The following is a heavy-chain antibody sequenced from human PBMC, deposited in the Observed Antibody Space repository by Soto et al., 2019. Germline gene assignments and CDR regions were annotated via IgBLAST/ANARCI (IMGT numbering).Heavy chain of an antibody. CDR2: ISYDGSNK. CDR1: GFTFSYYG. Sequence: GGSLRLSCAASGFTFSYYGMHWVRQAPGKGLEWVAVISYDGSNKYYADSVKGRFTISRDNSKNTLYLQMNSLRAEDTAVYYCANIPNYYDSSPQLGSIDFQHWGQGTLVTVS. CDR3: ANIPNYYDSSPQLGSIDFQH. D-gene: IGHD3-22*01. V-gene: IGHV3-30*18. J-gene: IGHJ1*01.